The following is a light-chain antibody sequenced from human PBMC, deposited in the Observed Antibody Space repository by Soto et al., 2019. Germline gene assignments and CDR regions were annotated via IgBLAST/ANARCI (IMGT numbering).Light chain of an antibody. Sequence: EVVLTQSPATLSLSPGKRATLSCRASQSISSSYLAWYQQRPGQAPRLLIYGASSRATGIPDRFSGSGSGTEFTLTISRLEPEDFAVYYCQQYGSSPGTFGQGTKVDIK. CDR3: QQYGSSPGT. J-gene: IGKJ1*01. V-gene: IGKV3-20*01. CDR1: QSISSSY. CDR2: GAS.